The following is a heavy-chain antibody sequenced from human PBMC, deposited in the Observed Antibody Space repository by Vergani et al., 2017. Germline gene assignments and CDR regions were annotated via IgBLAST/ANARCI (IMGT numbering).Heavy chain of an antibody. V-gene: IGHV3-53*01. CDR2: IMSDGSP. D-gene: IGHD4-17*01. J-gene: IGHJ3*01. CDR3: ARGLRPLFDV. CDR1: NDSVSNTFYY. Sequence: VQLQESGPGLVKPSETLSLTCTVSNDSVSNTFYYWGWVRQAPGKGLEWVSLIMSDGSPFYADSLKGRFTVSRDRSKNTVFLQINSLTTEDTAVYFCARGLRPLFDVWGQGTMVTVSS.